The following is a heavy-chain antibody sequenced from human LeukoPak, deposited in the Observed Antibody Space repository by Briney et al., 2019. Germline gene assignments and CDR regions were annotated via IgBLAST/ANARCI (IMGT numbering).Heavy chain of an antibody. CDR3: ARAPFSSGWYST. Sequence: SDTLPLTRAVCGGPFSGYYWRWTPPPRGKGLECLGEINHSGSTNYHPSLKSRVTISVDTSKNQFSLKLSSVTAAETAVYYCARAPFSSGWYSTWGQGTMVTVSS. V-gene: IGHV4-34*01. J-gene: IGHJ3*01. D-gene: IGHD6-19*01. CDR1: GGPFSGYY. CDR2: INHSGST.